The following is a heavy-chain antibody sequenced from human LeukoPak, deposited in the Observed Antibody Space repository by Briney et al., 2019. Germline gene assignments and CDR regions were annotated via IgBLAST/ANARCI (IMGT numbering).Heavy chain of an antibody. D-gene: IGHD1/OR15-1a*01. J-gene: IGHJ5*02. Sequence: SETLSLTCTVSGDSSNTYSWNWIRQPAGKALEWIGRISSSGNTNYNPSLRSRVTISLDRSKNQFSLKLSSVTAADTAVYYCARRVWEQRSVAHENWFDPWGQGTLVSVSS. CDR2: ISSSGNT. CDR3: ARRVWEQRSVAHENWFDP. V-gene: IGHV4-4*07. CDR1: GDSSNTYS.